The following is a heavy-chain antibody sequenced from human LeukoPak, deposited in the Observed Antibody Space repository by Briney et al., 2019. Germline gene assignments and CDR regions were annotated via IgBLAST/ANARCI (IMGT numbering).Heavy chain of an antibody. CDR2: ISVGGGST. V-gene: IGHV3-23*01. CDR3: AKTGSTVTTLNWLDP. CDR1: GFTFSSNA. J-gene: IGHJ5*02. Sequence: GGSLSLSCAASGFTFSSNAMSWVRQAPGKGLEWVSGISVGGGSTFYADSVKGRFTISRDNSKNTLYLQMNSLRGEDTAVYYCAKTGSTVTTLNWLDPWGQGTLVTVSS. D-gene: IGHD4-17*01.